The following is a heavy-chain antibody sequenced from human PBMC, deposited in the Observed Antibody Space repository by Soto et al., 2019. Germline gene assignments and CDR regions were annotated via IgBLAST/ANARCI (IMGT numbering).Heavy chain of an antibody. D-gene: IGHD2-21*02. CDR3: VKDHCGGDCYSDPYFDY. CDR2: IWYDGSNQ. Sequence: QVQLVESGGGVVQPGRYLRVSCAASGIIFSTDGLHWVRQAPGKGLEWVAVIWYDGSNQYYADSVKGRFTISRDNSKNSLYLEMNSVRVEYTAVYYCVKDHCGGDCYSDPYFDYWGQGTLVTVSS. V-gene: IGHV3-33*06. CDR1: GIIFSTDG. J-gene: IGHJ4*02.